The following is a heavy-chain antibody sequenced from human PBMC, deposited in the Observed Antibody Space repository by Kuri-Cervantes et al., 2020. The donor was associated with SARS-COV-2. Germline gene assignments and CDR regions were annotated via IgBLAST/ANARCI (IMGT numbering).Heavy chain of an antibody. J-gene: IGHJ4*02. Sequence: GGSLRLSCAASGFTISGHWIHWVRQAPGQGQEWVSYISSSGSTIYYADSVKCRFTISRDNAKNSLYLQMNSLRAGDTALYYCARGATVTYYFDYWGQGTLVTVSS. D-gene: IGHD4-17*01. CDR2: ISSSGSTI. CDR3: ARGATVTYYFDY. V-gene: IGHV3-48*04. CDR1: GFTISGHW.